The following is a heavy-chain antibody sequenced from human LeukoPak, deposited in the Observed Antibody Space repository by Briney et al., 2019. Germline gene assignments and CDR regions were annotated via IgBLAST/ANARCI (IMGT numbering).Heavy chain of an antibody. V-gene: IGHV1-2*02. Sequence: ASVTVSCKASGYTFTGYYMHWVRQAPGQGLEWMGWINPNSGGTNYAQKFQGRVTMTRDTSISTAYMELSRLRSDDTAVYYCARGISTSGYWFDPWGQGTLVTVSS. CDR2: INPNSGGT. CDR1: GYTFTGYY. J-gene: IGHJ5*02. CDR3: ARGISTSGYWFDP. D-gene: IGHD2/OR15-2a*01.